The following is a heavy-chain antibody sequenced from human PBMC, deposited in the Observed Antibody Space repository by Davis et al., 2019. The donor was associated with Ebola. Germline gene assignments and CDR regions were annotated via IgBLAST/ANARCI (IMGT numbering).Heavy chain of an antibody. V-gene: IGHV5-51*01. Sequence: GESLKISCQGSGDSFTSYWIAWVRQLPGKGLELMGIIYPGDSDTRYSPSFQGQVTISADKSISTAYLQWSSLKASDTAMYYCARGTDGYNPGGYFDSWGRGTLVTVSS. J-gene: IGHJ4*02. CDR1: GDSFTSYW. CDR3: ARGTDGYNPGGYFDS. CDR2: IYPGDSDT. D-gene: IGHD5-24*01.